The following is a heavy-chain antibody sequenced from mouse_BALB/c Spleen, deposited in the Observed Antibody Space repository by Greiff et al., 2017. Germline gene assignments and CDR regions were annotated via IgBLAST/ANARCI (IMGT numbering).Heavy chain of an antibody. CDR2: INPYNGAT. J-gene: IGHJ2*01. CDR1: GYSFTGYY. Sequence: EVQLVESGPELVKPGASVKISCKASGYSFTGYYMHWVKQSHVKSLEWIGRINPYNGATSYNQNFKDKASLTVDKSSSTAYMELHSLTSEDSAVYYCARAYGNYASDYWGQGTTLTVSS. CDR3: ARAYGNYASDY. D-gene: IGHD2-1*01. V-gene: IGHV1-31*01.